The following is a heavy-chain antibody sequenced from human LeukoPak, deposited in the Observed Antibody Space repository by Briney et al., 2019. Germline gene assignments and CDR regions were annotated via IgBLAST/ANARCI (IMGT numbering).Heavy chain of an antibody. V-gene: IGHV4-34*01. CDR1: GGSFSGYY. D-gene: IGHD4-17*01. J-gene: IGHJ5*02. CDR3: ARGPGDDYGDYNWFDP. CDR2: INHSGST. Sequence: SETLSLTCAVYGGSFSGYYWSWIRQPPGKGLEWIGEINHSGSTNYNPSLKSRVTISVDTSKNQFSLKLSSVTAADTAVYYCARGPGDDYGDYNWFDPWGQGTLVTVSS.